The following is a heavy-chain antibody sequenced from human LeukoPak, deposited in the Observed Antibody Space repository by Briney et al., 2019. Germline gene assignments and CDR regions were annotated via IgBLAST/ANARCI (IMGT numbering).Heavy chain of an antibody. Sequence: GGSLRLSCAASGFTFTSYSMNWVRQAPGKGLEWVSSISSSSSYIYYADSVKGRFTISRDNAKNSLYLQMNSLRVEDTAVYYCAKSDGFDPWGQGTLVTVSS. CDR2: ISSSSSYI. CDR1: GFTFTSYS. V-gene: IGHV3-21*06. D-gene: IGHD2-21*02. CDR3: AKSDGFDP. J-gene: IGHJ5*02.